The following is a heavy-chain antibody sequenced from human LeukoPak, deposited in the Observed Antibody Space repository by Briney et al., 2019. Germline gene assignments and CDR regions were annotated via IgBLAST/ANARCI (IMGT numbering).Heavy chain of an antibody. Sequence: SETLSLTRTVSGGSMSSYYWSWIRQPPGKGLEWIGYIYYSGYTNYNPSLKSRVTISLDTSKNQFSLKLSSVTAADTAVYYCARGVCTSTSCYAGDYGMDVWGQGTPVTVSS. CDR3: ARGVCTSTSCYAGDYGMDV. D-gene: IGHD2-2*01. J-gene: IGHJ6*02. CDR2: IYYSGYT. V-gene: IGHV4-59*08. CDR1: GGSMSSYY.